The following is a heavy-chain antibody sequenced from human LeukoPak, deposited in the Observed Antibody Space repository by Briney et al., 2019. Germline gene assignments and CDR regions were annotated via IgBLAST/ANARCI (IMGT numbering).Heavy chain of an antibody. J-gene: IGHJ5*02. D-gene: IGHD3-10*01. CDR2: ISPSGGAT. CDR3: ARDFIMVRGVIDRFDP. V-gene: IGHV3-21*01. CDR1: GFPLSLYA. Sequence: GGSLRLSCTISGFPLSLYAMSWVRQAPGMGLEWVSLISPSGGATYYADSVKGRFTISRDNAKNSLYLQMNSLRAEDTAVYYCARDFIMVRGVIDRFDPWGQGTLVTVSS.